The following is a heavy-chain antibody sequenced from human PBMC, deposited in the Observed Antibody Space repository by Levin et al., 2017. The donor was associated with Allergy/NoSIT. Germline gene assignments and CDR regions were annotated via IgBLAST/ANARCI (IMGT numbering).Heavy chain of an antibody. CDR2: MYYSGTT. D-gene: IGHD3-10*01. Sequence: SETLSLTCTVSGASISSYQWTWVRQPPGKGLEWIGYMYYSGTTDYNPALKSRVTILQDKPKNQFSLRLSAVTAADTAVYYCARVFARDRGPWFDPWGQGTLVTVSS. J-gene: IGHJ5*02. CDR1: GASISSYQ. CDR3: ARVFARDRGPWFDP. V-gene: IGHV4-59*01.